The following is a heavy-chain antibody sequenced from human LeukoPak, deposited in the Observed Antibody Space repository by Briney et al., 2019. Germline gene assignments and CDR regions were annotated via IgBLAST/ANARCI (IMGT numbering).Heavy chain of an antibody. V-gene: IGHV3-7*01. Sequence: GGSLRLSCAASGFTFSTFWMCWGRQAPGKGLEWVANIKEDGSEKCYVDSVKGRFTISRDNAKSSLYLQMNSLRAEDTAMYYCARGEGALHQWGQGTLVTVSS. D-gene: IGHD3-10*01. CDR2: IKEDGSEK. CDR3: ARGEGALHQ. CDR1: GFTFSTFW. J-gene: IGHJ4*02.